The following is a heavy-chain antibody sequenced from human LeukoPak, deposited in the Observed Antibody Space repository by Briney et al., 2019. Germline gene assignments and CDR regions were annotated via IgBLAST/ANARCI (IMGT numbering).Heavy chain of an antibody. V-gene: IGHV3-23*01. Sequence: GGSLRLSCAASGFTFSSYAMSWVRQAPGKGLEWVSVISGSGTSTYYADSVKGRFTISRDNSKNTLYLQMNSLRAEDTAVYYCANGFCSGGSCPPEFHYRGQGTLVTVSS. D-gene: IGHD2-15*01. CDR2: ISGSGTST. CDR1: GFTFSSYA. J-gene: IGHJ4*02. CDR3: ANGFCSGGSCPPEFHY.